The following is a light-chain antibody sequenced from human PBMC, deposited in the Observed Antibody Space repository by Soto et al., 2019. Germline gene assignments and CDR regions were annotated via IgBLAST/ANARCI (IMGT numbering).Light chain of an antibody. J-gene: IGKJ2*01. CDR2: GAS. V-gene: IGKV3-20*01. CDR3: QKYDTAPYT. CDR1: QSVIKNY. Sequence: SVLTQSPGTLPLSPGERATLSCRTSQSVIKNYLAWYQQTPGQSSRLLIYGASNRATGIPDRFSGSGSGTDFTLTISGLEPEDCAVYFCQKYDTAPYTFGQGTKVDIK.